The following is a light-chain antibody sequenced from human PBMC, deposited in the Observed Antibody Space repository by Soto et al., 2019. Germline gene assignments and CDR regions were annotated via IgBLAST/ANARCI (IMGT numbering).Light chain of an antibody. Sequence: QSALTQPASVSGSPGQSITISCTGTSSDVGGYNYVSWYQQHPGKAPKLMIYDVSNRPSGVSSSFSGSKSGNTASLTISGLHAEDEADYYCSSYTSSSTKGFGTGTKLTVL. CDR3: SSYTSSSTKG. CDR1: SSDVGGYNY. CDR2: DVS. V-gene: IGLV2-14*01. J-gene: IGLJ1*01.